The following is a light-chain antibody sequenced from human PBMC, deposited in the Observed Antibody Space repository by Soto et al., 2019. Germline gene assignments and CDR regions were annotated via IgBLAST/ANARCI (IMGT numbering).Light chain of an antibody. CDR3: QQYGSSQT. CDR1: QSVSSSY. J-gene: IGKJ4*01. CDR2: GAS. Sequence: EIVLTQSPGTLSLSPGERATLSCRASQSVSSSYLAWYQQKPGQAPRLLIYGASSRATGIPERFSGSGSGTDFTLTISRLEPEDFAVYYCQQYGSSQTFGGGTKVEIK. V-gene: IGKV3-20*01.